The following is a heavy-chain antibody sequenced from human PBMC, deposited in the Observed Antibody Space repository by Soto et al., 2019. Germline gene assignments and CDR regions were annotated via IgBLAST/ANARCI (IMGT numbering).Heavy chain of an antibody. CDR3: ARSRAGDFGDFYYYFGMDV. CDR2: IYDTGRT. V-gene: IGHV4-61*01. Sequence: SETLSLTCTVSGSSVNSGSYYWSWIRQPPGKGLEWIGHIYDTGRTTYNPSLKSRATISADTSKNQFSLKLSSVTAADTAVYYCARSRAGDFGDFYYYFGMDVWGQGTTVTVSS. CDR1: GSSVNSGSYY. D-gene: IGHD4-17*01. J-gene: IGHJ6*02.